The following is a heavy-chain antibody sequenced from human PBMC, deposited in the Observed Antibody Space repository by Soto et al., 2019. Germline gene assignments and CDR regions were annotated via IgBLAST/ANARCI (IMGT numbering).Heavy chain of an antibody. Sequence: GGSLRLSCAASGFAFGTYGMHWVRQAPGKGLEWVALISYDGGDFYYADSVKGRFTISRDNSKHTLSLQMDSLRVEDTAVYYCAKDFGAWSDSWGQGTLVTVSS. V-gene: IGHV3-30*18. CDR1: GFAFGTYG. J-gene: IGHJ5*01. D-gene: IGHD3-10*01. CDR3: AKDFGAWSDS. CDR2: ISYDGGDF.